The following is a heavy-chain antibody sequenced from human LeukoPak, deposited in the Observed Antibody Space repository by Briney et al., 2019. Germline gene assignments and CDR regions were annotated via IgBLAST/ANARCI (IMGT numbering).Heavy chain of an antibody. D-gene: IGHD5-18*01. J-gene: IGHJ4*02. Sequence: GASVKVSCKVSGYTLTELSMHCVRQAPGKGLEWMGGFDPEDGETIYAQKFQGRVTMTEDTSTDTAYMELSSLRSEDTAVYYCATVGYGYNYFDYWGQGTLVTVSS. CDR1: GYTLTELS. CDR3: ATVGYGYNYFDY. V-gene: IGHV1-24*01. CDR2: FDPEDGET.